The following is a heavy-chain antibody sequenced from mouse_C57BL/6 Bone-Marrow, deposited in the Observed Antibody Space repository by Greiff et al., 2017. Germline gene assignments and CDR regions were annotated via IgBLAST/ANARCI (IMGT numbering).Heavy chain of an antibody. J-gene: IGHJ4*01. Sequence: EVQLVESGGDLVKPGGSLKLSCAASGFTFSSYGMSWVRQTPDKRLEWVATISSGGSYTYYPDSVKGRFTISRENAKNTLYLQMSSLKSEDTAMYYFARLITTVVEAMDYWGQGTSVTVSS. CDR3: ARLITTVVEAMDY. CDR1: GFTFSSYG. CDR2: ISSGGSYT. D-gene: IGHD1-1*01. V-gene: IGHV5-6*01.